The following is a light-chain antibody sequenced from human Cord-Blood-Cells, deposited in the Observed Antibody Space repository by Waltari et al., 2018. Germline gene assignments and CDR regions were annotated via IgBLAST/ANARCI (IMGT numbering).Light chain of an antibody. CDR2: SNN. J-gene: IGLJ1*01. CDR1: SSNNGSNT. CDR3: AAWDDSLNGYV. V-gene: IGLV1-44*01. Sequence: QSVLTQPPSASGTPGQRVTISCSGSSSNNGSNTVNCDQQLPGTAPKLLIYSNNQRPSWFPDRFSGSKAGTSASLASSGLQSEDEADYYCAAWDDSLNGYVFGTGTKVTVL.